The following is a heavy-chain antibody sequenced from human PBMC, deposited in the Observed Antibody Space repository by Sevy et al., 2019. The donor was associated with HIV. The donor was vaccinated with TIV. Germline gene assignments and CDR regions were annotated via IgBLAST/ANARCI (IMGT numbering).Heavy chain of an antibody. CDR3: TTGFYYGSGSLNY. Sequence: GGSLRLSCAASGFTFNNAWMSWVRQGPGKGLEWVGRIKSKTEGETTDYAAPMKGRFTMSRDDSKTTLFLQMNSLKAEDTAVYYCTTGFYYGSGSLNYWGQGTLVTVSS. CDR2: IKSKTEGETT. D-gene: IGHD3-10*01. V-gene: IGHV3-15*01. CDR1: GFTFNNAW. J-gene: IGHJ4*02.